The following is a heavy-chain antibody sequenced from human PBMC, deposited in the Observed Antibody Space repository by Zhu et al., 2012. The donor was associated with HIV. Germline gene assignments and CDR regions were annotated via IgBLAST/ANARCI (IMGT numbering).Heavy chain of an antibody. CDR3: ARRPQLWFGEFQIRGTTWFDP. CDR1: GYSISSGYY. V-gene: IGHV4-38-2*01. CDR2: IYHSGST. J-gene: IGHJ5*02. Sequence: QVQLQESGPGLVKPSETLSLTCAVSGYSISSGYYWGWIRQPPGKGLEWIGSIYHSGSTYYNPSLKSRVTISVDTSKNQFSLKLSSVTAADTAVYYCARRPQLWFGEFQIRGTTWFDPWGQGTLVTAPQ. D-gene: IGHD3-10*01.